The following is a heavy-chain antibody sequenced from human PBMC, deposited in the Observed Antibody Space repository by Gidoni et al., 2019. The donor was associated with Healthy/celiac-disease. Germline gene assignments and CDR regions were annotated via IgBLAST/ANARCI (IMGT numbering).Heavy chain of an antibody. CDR3: ARVKEWIQLWSPYYYYGMDV. V-gene: IGHV4-39*01. CDR2: IYYSGST. J-gene: IGHJ6*02. Sequence: QLQLQESGPGLVKPSETLSLTCPVSGGSISSSSYYWGWIRQPPGKGLEWIGSIYYSGSTYYNPSLKSRVTISVDTSKNQFSLKLSSVTAADTAVYYCARVKEWIQLWSPYYYYGMDVWGQGTTVTVSS. CDR1: GGSISSSSYY. D-gene: IGHD5-18*01.